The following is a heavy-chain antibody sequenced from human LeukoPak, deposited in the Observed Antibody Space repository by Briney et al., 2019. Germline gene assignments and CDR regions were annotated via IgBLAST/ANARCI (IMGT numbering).Heavy chain of an antibody. Sequence: PGGSLRLSRAASGFTFSNAWMSWVRQAPGKGLEWVGRIKSKTDGGTTDYAAPVKGRFTISRDDSKNTLYLQMNSLKTEDTAVYYCTTDLYYDILTGYRYYFDYWGQGTLVTVSS. CDR1: GFTFSNAW. V-gene: IGHV3-15*01. CDR3: TTDLYYDILTGYRYYFDY. J-gene: IGHJ4*02. CDR2: IKSKTDGGTT. D-gene: IGHD3-9*01.